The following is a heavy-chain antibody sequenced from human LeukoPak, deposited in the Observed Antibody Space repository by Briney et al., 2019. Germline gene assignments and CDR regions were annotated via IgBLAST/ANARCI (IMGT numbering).Heavy chain of an antibody. CDR1: GGSISSYY. J-gene: IGHJ5*02. CDR2: INHSGST. Sequence: PSETLSLTCTVSGGSISSYYWSWIRQPPGKGLEWIGEINHSGSTNYNPSLKSRVTISVDTSKNQFSLRLSSVTAADTAVYYCARGGAYCGGDCYLTYNWFDPWGQGTLVTVSS. D-gene: IGHD2-21*02. V-gene: IGHV4-34*01. CDR3: ARGGAYCGGDCYLTYNWFDP.